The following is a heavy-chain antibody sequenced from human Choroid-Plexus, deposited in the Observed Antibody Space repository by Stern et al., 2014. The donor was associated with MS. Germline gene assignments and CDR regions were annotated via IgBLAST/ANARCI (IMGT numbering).Heavy chain of an antibody. D-gene: IGHD3-3*01. J-gene: IGHJ6*02. CDR2: INPNTGGT. V-gene: IGHV1-2*02. CDR1: GYIFTGYY. CDR3: ARDQRGITIFGVVTDYYYLGMDV. Sequence: QLVQSGAEVKKPGASVKVSCKTSGYIFTGYYIHWVRQAPGQGLEWMAWINPNTGGTKYAQKFQGRVTMSRDTSISTAYVELCSLTSDDTAVYYCARDQRGITIFGVVTDYYYLGMDVWGQGTTVTVSS.